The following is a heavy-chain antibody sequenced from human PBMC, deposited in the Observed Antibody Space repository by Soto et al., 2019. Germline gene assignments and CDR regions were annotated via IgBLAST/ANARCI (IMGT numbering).Heavy chain of an antibody. CDR1: GFTFGEYV. Sequence: EVQLVESGGGLVQPGRSLRLSCTASGFTFGEYVMSWLRQPPGKWLEGVGYIRSMPYGGTTVYVASVKGRFIIPSDDSKSLAYLEITSLQIEDTAVYYCTRDSGGNGDNSRGEYWGQGTLVTVS. V-gene: IGHV3-49*03. J-gene: IGHJ4*02. D-gene: IGHD2-8*01. CDR2: IRSMPYGGTT. CDR3: TRDSGGNGDNSRGEY.